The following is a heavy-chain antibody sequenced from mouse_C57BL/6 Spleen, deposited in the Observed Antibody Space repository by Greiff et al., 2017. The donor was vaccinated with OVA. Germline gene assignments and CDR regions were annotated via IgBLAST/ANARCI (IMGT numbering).Heavy chain of an antibody. CDR2: IDPSDSYT. CDR3: ARDRRGGYYAMDY. V-gene: IGHV1-59*01. Sequence: QVQLQQPGAELVRPGTSVKLSCKASGYTFTSYWMHWVKQRPGQGLEWIGVIDPSDSYTNYNQKFKGKATLTVDTSSSTAYMQLSSLKSEDSAVDYCARDRRGGYYAMDYWGQGTSVTVSS. J-gene: IGHJ4*01. CDR1: GYTFTSYW.